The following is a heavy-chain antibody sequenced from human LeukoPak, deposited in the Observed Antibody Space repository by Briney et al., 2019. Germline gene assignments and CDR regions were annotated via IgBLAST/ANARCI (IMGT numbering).Heavy chain of an antibody. CDR1: GGTFSSYA. V-gene: IGHV1-69*01. Sequence: SVKVSCKASGGTFSSYAISWVRQAPGQGLGWMGGIIPIFGTANYAQKFQGRVTITADESTSTAYMELSSLRSEDTAVYYCARGAAAGTGFDYWGQGTLVTVSS. J-gene: IGHJ4*02. D-gene: IGHD6-13*01. CDR3: ARGAAAGTGFDY. CDR2: IIPIFGTA.